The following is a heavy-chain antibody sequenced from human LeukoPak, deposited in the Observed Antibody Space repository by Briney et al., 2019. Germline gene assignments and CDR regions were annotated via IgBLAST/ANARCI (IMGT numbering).Heavy chain of an antibody. D-gene: IGHD1-14*01. CDR3: ARDEGSTYNQLDY. CDR1: GYTFDNFY. Sequence: ASVKVSCKASGYTFDNFYIHWVREAPGQGPEWMGWINGNDGSTQYAQKFQGRVTMTRVTAISTVYMDLSGLRPDDTANYYCARDEGSTYNQLDYWGQGTLVTVSS. CDR2: INGNDGST. V-gene: IGHV1-2*02. J-gene: IGHJ4*02.